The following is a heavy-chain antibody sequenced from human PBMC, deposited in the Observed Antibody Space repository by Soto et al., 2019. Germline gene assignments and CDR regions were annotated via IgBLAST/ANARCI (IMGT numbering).Heavy chain of an antibody. CDR3: ASLAEREYIGYDLKGFDY. CDR2: ISWNSGSV. V-gene: IGHV3-9*01. D-gene: IGHD5-12*01. CDR1: AFTFDEYA. Sequence: GGSLRLSCAASAFTFDEYAMHWVRQAPGKGLEWVSGISWNSGSVGYADSVKGRFTISRDNSKNTLYLQMNSLRAEDTAVYYCASLAEREYIGYDLKGFDYWGQATLVTVSS. J-gene: IGHJ4*02.